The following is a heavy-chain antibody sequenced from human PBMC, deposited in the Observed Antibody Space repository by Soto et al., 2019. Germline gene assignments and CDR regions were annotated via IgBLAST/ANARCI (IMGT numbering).Heavy chain of an antibody. CDR2: IIPIFGTA. V-gene: IGHV1-69*13. CDR3: ATKGFYGSGKGYYYYGMDV. Sequence: PVKASSKAPRVTFSSYAICWAQQSPGKGLEWMGGIIPIFGTANYAQKFQGRVTITADESTSTAYMELSSLRSEDTAVYYCATKGFYGSGKGYYYYGMDVWGQGTTVTVSS. CDR1: RVTFSSYA. D-gene: IGHD3-10*01. J-gene: IGHJ6*02.